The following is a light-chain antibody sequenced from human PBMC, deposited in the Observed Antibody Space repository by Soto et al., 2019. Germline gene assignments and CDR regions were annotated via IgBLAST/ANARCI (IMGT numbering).Light chain of an antibody. CDR1: SSDVGSNNY. Sequence: QSALAQPASVSGSPGQSIAISCTGSSSDVGSNNYVSWYQQDPGKAPKLIIYDVSSRPSGVSDRFSGSKSGNTASLTISGLRAEDEADYFCSSQTRSNTPVFGGATKLTVL. CDR2: DVS. V-gene: IGLV2-14*01. J-gene: IGLJ2*01. CDR3: SSQTRSNTPV.